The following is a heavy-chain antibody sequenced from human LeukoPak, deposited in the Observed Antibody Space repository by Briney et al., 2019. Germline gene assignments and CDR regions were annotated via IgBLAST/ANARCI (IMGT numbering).Heavy chain of an antibody. Sequence: ASVKVSCKASGGTFSSYAISWVRQAPGQGLEWMGGIIPIFGTANYAQKFQGRVTITTDESTSTAYMELSSLRSEDTAVYYCAYEGVAATHFDYWGXGTLVTVSS. D-gene: IGHD2-15*01. J-gene: IGHJ4*01. V-gene: IGHV1-69*05. CDR3: AYEGVAATHFDY. CDR2: IIPIFGTA. CDR1: GGTFSSYA.